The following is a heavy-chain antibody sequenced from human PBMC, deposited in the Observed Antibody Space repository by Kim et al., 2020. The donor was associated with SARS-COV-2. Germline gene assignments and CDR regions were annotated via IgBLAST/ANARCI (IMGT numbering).Heavy chain of an antibody. D-gene: IGHD3-22*01. V-gene: IGHV3-21*01. CDR1: GFTFSSYS. J-gene: IGHJ4*02. CDR3: ARGGDKYYYDSSGYYDY. CDR2: ISSSSSYI. Sequence: GGSLRLSCAASGFTFSSYSMNWVRQAPGKGLEWVSSISSSSSYIYYADSVKGRFTISRDNAKNSLYLQMNSLRAEDTAVYYCARGGDKYYYDSSGYYDYWGQGTLVTVSS.